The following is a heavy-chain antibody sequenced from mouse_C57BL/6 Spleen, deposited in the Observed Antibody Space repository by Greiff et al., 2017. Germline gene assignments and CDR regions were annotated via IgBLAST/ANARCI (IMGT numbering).Heavy chain of an antibody. V-gene: IGHV1-81*01. J-gene: IGHJ4*01. CDR1: GYTFTSYG. Sequence: VQRVESGAELARPGASVKLSCKASGYTFTSYGISWVKQRTGQGLEWIGEIYPRSGNTYYNEKFKGKATLTADKSSSTAYMELRSLTSEDSAVYFCARYYDYGGYAMDYWGQGTSVTVSS. CDR2: IYPRSGNT. D-gene: IGHD2-4*01. CDR3: ARYYDYGGYAMDY.